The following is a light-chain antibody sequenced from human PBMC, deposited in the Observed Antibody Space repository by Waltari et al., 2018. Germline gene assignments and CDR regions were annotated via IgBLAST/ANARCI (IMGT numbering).Light chain of an antibody. V-gene: IGLV3-19*01. CDR2: GKN. CDR1: SVGSSY. Sequence: SSELTPDPAVSVALGQTVGMTCQGDSVGSSYASGYQQKPGQAPVGVNFGKNNRPSGIPGRGSGASSGSTSCSTITGAQGEDGADYYGKSRDSSTNQVVFGGGTKLTVL. J-gene: IGLJ3*02. CDR3: KSRDSSTNQVV.